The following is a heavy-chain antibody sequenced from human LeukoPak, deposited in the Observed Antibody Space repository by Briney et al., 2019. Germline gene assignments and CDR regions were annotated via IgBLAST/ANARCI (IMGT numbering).Heavy chain of an antibody. D-gene: IGHD4-17*01. CDR2: ISGSGGST. J-gene: IGHJ5*02. V-gene: IGHV3-23*01. Sequence: PVGSLRLSCAASGFTFSSYAMSWVRQAPGKGLEWVSAISGSGGSTYYADSVQGRFTISRDNSKNTLYLQMNSLRAEDTAVYYCAKALSYGEYRREWFDRWGQGTLVTVSS. CDR3: AKALSYGEYRREWFDR. CDR1: GFTFSSYA.